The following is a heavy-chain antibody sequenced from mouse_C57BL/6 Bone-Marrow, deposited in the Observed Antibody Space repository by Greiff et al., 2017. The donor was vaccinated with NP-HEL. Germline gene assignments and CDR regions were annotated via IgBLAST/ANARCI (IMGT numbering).Heavy chain of an antibody. V-gene: IGHV1-64*01. Sequence: QVQLQQPGAELVKPGASVKLSCKASGYTFTSYWMHWVKQRPGQGLEWIGMIHPNSGSTNYNEKFKSKATLTVDKSSSTAYMQLSSLTSEDSAVYYCARGHTTVVDHPGAMDYWGQGNSVTVSS. D-gene: IGHD1-1*01. CDR1: GYTFTSYW. CDR2: IHPNSGST. CDR3: ARGHTTVVDHPGAMDY. J-gene: IGHJ4*01.